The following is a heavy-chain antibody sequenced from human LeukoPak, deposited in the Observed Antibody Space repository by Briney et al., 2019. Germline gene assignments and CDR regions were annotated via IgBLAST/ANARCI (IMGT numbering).Heavy chain of an antibody. CDR2: IYYSGST. CDR1: GGSISSSSYY. CDR3: ARLRIQLWLLTYYMGV. J-gene: IGHJ6*03. V-gene: IGHV4-39*07. D-gene: IGHD5-18*01. Sequence: SETLSLTCTVSGGSISSSSYYWGWIRQPPGKGLEWIGSIYYSGSTYYNPSLKSRVTISVDTSKNQFSLKLSSVTAADTAVYYCARLRIQLWLLTYYMGVWGKGTTVTVSS.